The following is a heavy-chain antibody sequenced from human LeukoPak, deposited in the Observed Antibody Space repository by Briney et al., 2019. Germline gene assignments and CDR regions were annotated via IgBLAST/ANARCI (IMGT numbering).Heavy chain of an antibody. CDR1: GGSISSGSYY. D-gene: IGHD2-15*01. CDR2: IYTSGST. J-gene: IGHJ4*02. Sequence: PSETLSLTCTVSGGSISSGSYYWSWIRQPAGKGLEWIGRIYTSGSTNYNPSLKSRVTISVGTSKNQFSLKLSSVTAADTAVYYCAREPVGYCSGGSCYSGRDIDYWGQGTLVTVSS. CDR3: AREPVGYCSGGSCYSGRDIDY. V-gene: IGHV4-61*02.